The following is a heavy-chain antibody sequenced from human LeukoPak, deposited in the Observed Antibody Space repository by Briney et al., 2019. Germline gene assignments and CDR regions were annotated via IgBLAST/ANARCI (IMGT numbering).Heavy chain of an antibody. CDR1: GFTFSSYW. CDR2: IKQDGSEK. Sequence: PGGSLRLSCAASGFTFSSYWMSWVRQAPGKGLEWVANIKQDGSEKYYVDSVKGRFTISRENAKNSLYLQMNSLRAEDTAVYYCARVREDIVVVPAVSSLDYWGQGTLVTVSS. J-gene: IGHJ4*02. V-gene: IGHV3-7*01. D-gene: IGHD2-2*01. CDR3: ARVREDIVVVPAVSSLDY.